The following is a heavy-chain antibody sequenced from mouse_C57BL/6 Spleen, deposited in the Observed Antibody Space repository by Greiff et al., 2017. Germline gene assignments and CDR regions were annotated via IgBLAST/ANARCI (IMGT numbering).Heavy chain of an antibody. CDR1: GFTFSSYA. J-gene: IGHJ4*01. CDR3: ARAYYSNYGGAMDY. CDR2: ISDGGSYT. V-gene: IGHV5-4*01. D-gene: IGHD2-5*01. Sequence: EVQVVESGGGLVKPGGSLKLSCAASGFTFSSYAMSWVRQTPEKRLEWVATISDGGSYTYYPDNVKGRFTISRDNAKNNLYLQMSHLKSEDTAMYYCARAYYSNYGGAMDYWGQGTSVTVSS.